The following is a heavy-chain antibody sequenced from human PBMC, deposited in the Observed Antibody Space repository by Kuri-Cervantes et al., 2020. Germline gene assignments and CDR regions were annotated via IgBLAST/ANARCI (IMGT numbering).Heavy chain of an antibody. V-gene: IGHV3-30-3*01. J-gene: IGHJ6*02. Sequence: GGSLRLSCAASGFTFSSYAMHWVRQAPGKGLEWVAVISYDGSNKYYADSVKGRFTISRDNSKNTLYLQMNSLRAGDTAVYYCARECDPYYYYGMDVWGQGTTVTVSS. CDR3: ARECDPYYYYGMDV. D-gene: IGHD2-21*01. CDR2: ISYDGSNK. CDR1: GFTFSSYA.